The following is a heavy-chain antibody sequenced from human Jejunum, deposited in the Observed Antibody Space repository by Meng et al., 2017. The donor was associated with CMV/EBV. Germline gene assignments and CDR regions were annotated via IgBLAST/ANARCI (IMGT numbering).Heavy chain of an antibody. Sequence: SGFSVSSTYMTWVRQVPGKGLEWVSILYSGGFTYYADSVKGRFTISRDNSKNTVFLQMNSLRAEDTAIYYCASPYNSTSAEYFRQWGQGTLVTVSS. V-gene: IGHV3-53*01. CDR1: GFSVSSTY. CDR3: ASPYNSTSAEYFRQ. D-gene: IGHD2/OR15-2a*01. J-gene: IGHJ1*01. CDR2: LYSGGFT.